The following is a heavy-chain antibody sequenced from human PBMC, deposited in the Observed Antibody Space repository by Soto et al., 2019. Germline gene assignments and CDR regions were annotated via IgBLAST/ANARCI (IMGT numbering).Heavy chain of an antibody. D-gene: IGHD3-10*01. V-gene: IGHV3-53*01. CDR1: GFAVSNNH. Sequence: EVQLVESGGGLIQPGGSLTLSCAASGFAVSNNHMTWVRQAPGKGLEWVSVLYSGGSTSYADSVKGRFTTSRDSSMNTLYLQLNSLRAEDTAVYFCVRDNPFSGGLDVWGQGTTVTVSS. J-gene: IGHJ6*02. CDR2: LYSGGST. CDR3: VRDNPFSGGLDV.